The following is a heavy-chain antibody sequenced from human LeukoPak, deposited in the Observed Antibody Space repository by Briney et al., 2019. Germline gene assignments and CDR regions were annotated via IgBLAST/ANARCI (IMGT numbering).Heavy chain of an antibody. CDR1: GYTFTGYY. CDR3: ARDNSGGSTWWFDP. V-gene: IGHV1-2*02. CDR2: INHNSGGT. Sequence: APVKVSCKASGYTFTGYYMHWVRQAPGQGLEGMGWINHNSGGTNYAQKFQGRVTMTRDTSTSTVYMELSSLRSEDTAVYYCARDNSGGSTWWFDPWGQGTLVTVSS. D-gene: IGHD2-15*01. J-gene: IGHJ5*02.